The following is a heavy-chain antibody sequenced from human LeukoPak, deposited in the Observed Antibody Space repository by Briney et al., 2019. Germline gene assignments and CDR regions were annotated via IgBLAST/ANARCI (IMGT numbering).Heavy chain of an antibody. J-gene: IGHJ4*02. CDR1: GFTFRTYW. CDR3: GRDLGGRSGY. D-gene: IGHD1-26*01. Sequence: GGSLRLSCAVSGFTFRTYWMHWVRQVPGEGLVWVSRINEDGNITNYADSVKGRFSISRDNAKNTLYLQMNSLRAEDTAVYYCGRDLGGRSGYWGQGTLVTVSS. V-gene: IGHV3-74*01. CDR2: INEDGNIT.